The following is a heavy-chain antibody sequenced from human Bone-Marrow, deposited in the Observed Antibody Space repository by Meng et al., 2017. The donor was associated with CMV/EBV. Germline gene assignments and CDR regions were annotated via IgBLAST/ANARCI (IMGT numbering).Heavy chain of an antibody. D-gene: IGHD6-6*01. CDR2: ITAYNGDT. Sequence: ASVKVSCKASGYTFSNYGITWVRQAPGQGLEWMGWITAYNGDTNYAQKLQGRVTMTTDTSTSTAYMELRSLRSDDTTVYYCARDQEYSSPGHWGQGTLVTVSS. J-gene: IGHJ4*02. CDR3: ARDQEYSSPGH. V-gene: IGHV1-18*01. CDR1: GYTFSNYG.